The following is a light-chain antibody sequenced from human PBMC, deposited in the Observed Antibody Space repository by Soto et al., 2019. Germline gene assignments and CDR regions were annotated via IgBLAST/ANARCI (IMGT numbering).Light chain of an antibody. Sequence: ENFLTQSPGTPPLSPGEPATLSCRPSRGVSAHYLAWYQQKPGRAPTLRIYGASIRAAGIPDRFSGSGSGTDFTLTIRRLEPEDFAVYSCQQYGSSPRTFGQGTKV. CDR2: GAS. CDR1: RGVSAHY. CDR3: QQYGSSPRT. V-gene: IGKV3-20*01. J-gene: IGKJ1*01.